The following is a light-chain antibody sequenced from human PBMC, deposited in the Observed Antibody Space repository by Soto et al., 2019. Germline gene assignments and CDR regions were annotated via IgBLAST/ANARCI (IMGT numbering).Light chain of an antibody. V-gene: IGLV2-14*01. CDR3: SSYTSSSTLV. CDR2: DVS. Sequence: QSALTQPASVSGSPGQSITISCTGISSDVGGYNYVSWYQQHPGKAPKLMIYDVSNRPSGVSNRFSGSKSGNTASLTISGLQAEDEADYYCSSYTSSSTLVFGGGTKVTVL. CDR1: SSDVGGYNY. J-gene: IGLJ2*01.